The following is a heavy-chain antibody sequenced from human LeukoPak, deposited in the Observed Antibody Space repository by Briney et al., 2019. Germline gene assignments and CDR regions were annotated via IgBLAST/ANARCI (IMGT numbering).Heavy chain of an antibody. D-gene: IGHD5-24*01. J-gene: IGHJ4*02. CDR3: ARKDGDG. Sequence: SETLSLTCTVSGVSISSYHWTWIRQPPGEGLEWIGHIYNSGSTNYNPSLRGRVTISLDTSKNQVFLKLSSVTAADTAMYYCARKDGDGWGQGTLVTVSS. CDR2: IYNSGST. CDR1: GVSISSYH. V-gene: IGHV4-59*01.